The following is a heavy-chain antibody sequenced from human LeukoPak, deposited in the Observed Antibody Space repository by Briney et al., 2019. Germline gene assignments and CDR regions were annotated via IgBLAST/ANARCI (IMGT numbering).Heavy chain of an antibody. CDR2: IWNDGSNK. J-gene: IGHJ4*02. V-gene: IGHV3-33*01. Sequence: GGSLRLSCAASGFTFSIYGMHWVRQAPGKGLEWVAVIWNDGSNKDYVDSVKGRFTISRDNSKNTLYLQINSLIAEDTAVYYCARNFDYWGQGTLVTVSS. CDR3: ARNFDY. CDR1: GFTFSIYG.